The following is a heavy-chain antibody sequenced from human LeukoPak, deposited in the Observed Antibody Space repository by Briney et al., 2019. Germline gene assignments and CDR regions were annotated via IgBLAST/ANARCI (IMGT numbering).Heavy chain of an antibody. V-gene: IGHV1-2*02. D-gene: IGHD3-16*01. CDR3: ATQRGSYLWGTDFDY. J-gene: IGHJ4*02. CDR1: GYTFIGYF. Sequence: ASVKVSCKASGYTFIGYFMHWVRQAPGQGLEWMGWINPNSGGTNYAQNFHGRVTMTRDTSISTAYMELSRLRSDDTAVYYCATQRGSYLWGTDFDYWGQGTLVTVSS. CDR2: INPNSGGT.